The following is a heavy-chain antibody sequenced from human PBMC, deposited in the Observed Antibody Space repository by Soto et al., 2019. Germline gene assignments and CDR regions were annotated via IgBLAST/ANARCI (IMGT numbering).Heavy chain of an antibody. CDR1: GFTFSSYA. CDR3: ARDAYSSGWYGPYYYYGMDV. D-gene: IGHD6-19*01. CDR2: ISYDGSNK. V-gene: IGHV3-30-3*01. J-gene: IGHJ6*02. Sequence: GGSLRLSCAASGFTFSSYAMHWVRQAPGKGLEWVAVISYDGSNKYYADSVKGRFTISRDNSKNTLYLQMNSLRAEDTAVYYCARDAYSSGWYGPYYYYGMDVWGQGTTVTVSS.